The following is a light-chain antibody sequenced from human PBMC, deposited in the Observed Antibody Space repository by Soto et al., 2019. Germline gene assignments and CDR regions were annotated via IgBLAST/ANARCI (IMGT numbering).Light chain of an antibody. CDR2: GAF. CDR3: QQRSNWWT. Sequence: EIVLTQSPGTLSLSPGEIATLSFRASQSVSNNYLAWYQQKPGQAPRLLIYGAFNRATGIPARFSGSGSGTDFTLTISSLEPEDFAVYYCQQRSNWWTFGQGTKVDI. V-gene: IGKV3-11*01. CDR1: QSVSNNY. J-gene: IGKJ1*01.